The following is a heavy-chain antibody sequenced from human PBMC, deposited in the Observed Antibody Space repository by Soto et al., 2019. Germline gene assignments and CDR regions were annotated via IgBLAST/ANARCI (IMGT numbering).Heavy chain of an antibody. Sequence: ASVKVSCKASGYTFTSYGISWVRQAPGQGLEWMGWISAYNGNANYAQKLQGRVTITADKSTSTAYMELSSLRSEDTAVYYCATKIAAAGHDAFDIWGQGTMVTVSS. D-gene: IGHD6-13*01. J-gene: IGHJ3*02. CDR2: ISAYNGNA. CDR1: GYTFTSYG. V-gene: IGHV1-18*01. CDR3: ATKIAAAGHDAFDI.